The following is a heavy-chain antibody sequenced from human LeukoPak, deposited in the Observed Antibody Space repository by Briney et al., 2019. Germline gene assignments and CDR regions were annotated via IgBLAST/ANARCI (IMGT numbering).Heavy chain of an antibody. CDR2: ISGSGGST. D-gene: IGHD2-2*01. J-gene: IGHJ4*02. CDR1: GFTFTSYA. V-gene: IGHV3-23*01. Sequence: RGSLRLSCAASGFTFTSYAMSWVRQAPGKGLEWVSGISGSGGSTYYADSVKGRFTISRDNSKNTLYLQMNSLRAEDTAVYYCAKESCSSTSCYAEGDYWGQGTLVTVSS. CDR3: AKESCSSTSCYAEGDY.